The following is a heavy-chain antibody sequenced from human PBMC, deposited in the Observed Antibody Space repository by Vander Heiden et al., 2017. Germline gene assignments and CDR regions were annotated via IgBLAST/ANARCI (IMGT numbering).Heavy chain of an antibody. V-gene: IGHV2-5*02. J-gene: IGHJ4*02. CDR2: IYWDDDK. CDR1: EFSLSTTGVG. Sequence: QITLKESGPTVVKPTQTLTLTCTFSEFSLSTTGVGVGWLRQPPGRALEWLAVIYWDDDKVYSPSLKNRLTITKDTSKNQVGLAMANMDPVDTATYYCARTLRFTIFGIYQFDHWGPGTLVTVSS. D-gene: IGHD3-3*01. CDR3: ARTLRFTIFGIYQFDH.